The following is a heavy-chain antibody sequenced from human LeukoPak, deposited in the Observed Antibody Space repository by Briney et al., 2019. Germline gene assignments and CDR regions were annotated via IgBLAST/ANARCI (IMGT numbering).Heavy chain of an antibody. V-gene: IGHV1-2*02. D-gene: IGHD3-22*01. Sequence: ASVKVSCKTSGYTFAGYFVHWVRQAPGQGLEWMGWINPNSGGTNYTQSFQGRVTITRDTSITTAYMELSRLRSDDMAVYYCARAYDGSGNLDYWGQGTLVTVSS. CDR1: GYTFAGYF. CDR2: INPNSGGT. CDR3: ARAYDGSGNLDY. J-gene: IGHJ4*02.